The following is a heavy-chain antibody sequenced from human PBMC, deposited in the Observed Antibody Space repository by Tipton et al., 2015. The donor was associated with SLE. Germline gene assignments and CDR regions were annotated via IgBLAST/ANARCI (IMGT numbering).Heavy chain of an antibody. J-gene: IGHJ4*02. D-gene: IGHD5-24*01. V-gene: IGHV3-9*01. CDR2: LSWNSGSI. Sequence: SLRLSCAASGFTFDDYATHWVRQAPGKGLEWVSGLSWNSGSIGYADSVKGRFTISRDNAKNSLYLQMNSLRAEDTALYYCAKARDGYLYYFDYWGQGTLVTVSS. CDR3: AKARDGYLYYFDY. CDR1: GFTFDDYA.